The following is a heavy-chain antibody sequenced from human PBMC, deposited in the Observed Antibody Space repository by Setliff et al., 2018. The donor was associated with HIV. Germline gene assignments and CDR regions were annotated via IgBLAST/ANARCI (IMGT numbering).Heavy chain of an antibody. J-gene: IGHJ6*03. Sequence: GGSLRLSCAASGFTVSSNYMSWVRQAPGKGLEWVSVIYSGGSTYYADSVKGRFTISRHNSKNTAYLRMDRLKTEDTAVYYCARKINDNVYYMDVWGKGTTVTVS. D-gene: IGHD3-9*01. CDR3: ARKINDNVYYMDV. CDR2: IYSGGST. V-gene: IGHV3-53*01. CDR1: GFTVSSNY.